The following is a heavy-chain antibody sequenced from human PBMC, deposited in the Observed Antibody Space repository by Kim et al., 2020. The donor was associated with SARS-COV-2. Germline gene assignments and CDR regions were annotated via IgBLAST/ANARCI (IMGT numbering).Heavy chain of an antibody. CDR3: ARDMAARQLYYYYYGMDV. CDR1: GFTFSSYG. CDR2: IWYDGSNK. V-gene: IGHV3-33*01. D-gene: IGHD6-6*01. Sequence: GGSLRLSCAASGFTFSSYGMHWVRQAPGKGLEWVAVIWYDGSNKYYADSVKGRFTISRDNSKNTLYLQMNSLRAEDTAVYYCARDMAARQLYYYYYGMDVWGQGTTVTVSS. J-gene: IGHJ6*02.